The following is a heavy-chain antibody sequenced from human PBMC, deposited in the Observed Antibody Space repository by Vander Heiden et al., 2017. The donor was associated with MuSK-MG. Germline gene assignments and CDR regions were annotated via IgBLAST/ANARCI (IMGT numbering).Heavy chain of an antibody. CDR1: GGCISSYY. J-gene: IGHJ3*02. Sequence: QVQLPESGPGLVKPSESMSLTCTVSGGCISSYYCSWMRQPPGKGLEWIGYIYYRGSANSTPSLKSRVTISVDTSKNQFSLKLSSVTAADSAGYYCARWAWRDAFDIWGQGTMVTVSS. V-gene: IGHV4-59*01. CDR2: IYYRGSA. CDR3: ARWAWRDAFDI.